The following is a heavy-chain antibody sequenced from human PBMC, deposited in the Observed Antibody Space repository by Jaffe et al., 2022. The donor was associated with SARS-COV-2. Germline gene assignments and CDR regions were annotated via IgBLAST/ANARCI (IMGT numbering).Heavy chain of an antibody. D-gene: IGHD2-15*01. CDR1: GGSISSSNW. CDR3: ARDADELGYCSGGSCGAFDI. J-gene: IGHJ3*02. Sequence: QVQLQESGPGLVKPSGTLSLTCAVSGGSISSSNWWSWVRQPPGKGLEWIGEIYHSGSTNYNPSLKSRVTISVDKSKNQFSLKLSSVTAADTAVYYCARDADELGYCSGGSCGAFDIWGQGTMVTVSS. V-gene: IGHV4-4*02. CDR2: IYHSGST.